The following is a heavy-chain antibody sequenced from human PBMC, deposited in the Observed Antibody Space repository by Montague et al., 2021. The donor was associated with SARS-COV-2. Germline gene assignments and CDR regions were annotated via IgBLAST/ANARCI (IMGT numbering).Heavy chain of an antibody. CDR1: GGSLSGYY. CDR2: INHSANT. J-gene: IGHJ6*02. D-gene: IGHD3-10*01. CDR3: ASGIYPSGSYHSPYYYGLNI. V-gene: IGHV4-34*01. Sequence: SETLSLTCAVYGGSLSGYYWSWIRQPPEKGLEWIGEINHSANTKYNPSXXSPVTISIDTSKNQFSLKMTSVTAADTATYYCASGIYPSGSYHSPYYYGLNIWGQGTTVIVSS.